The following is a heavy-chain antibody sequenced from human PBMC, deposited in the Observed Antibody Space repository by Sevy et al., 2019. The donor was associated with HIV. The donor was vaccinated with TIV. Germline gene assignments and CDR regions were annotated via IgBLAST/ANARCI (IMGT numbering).Heavy chain of an antibody. Sequence: GGSLRLSCAASGFTFSSYWMSWVRQAPGKGLEWVANIKQDGSERYYEASVKGRFTIPRDNTKNSLYLQMNSRGVEDTAVYYCARDSQNIVVVPAATINYYYSYYMDVWGKGTTVTVSS. CDR2: IKQDGSER. J-gene: IGHJ6*03. CDR1: GFTFSSYW. D-gene: IGHD2-2*01. V-gene: IGHV3-7*01. CDR3: ARDSQNIVVVPAATINYYYSYYMDV.